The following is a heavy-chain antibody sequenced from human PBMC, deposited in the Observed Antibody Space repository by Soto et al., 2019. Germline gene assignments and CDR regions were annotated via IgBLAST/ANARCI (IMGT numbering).Heavy chain of an antibody. J-gene: IGHJ4*02. Sequence: ASVKVSCKASGYTFTSYGISWVRQAPGQGLEWMGWISAYNGNTNYAQKLQGRVTMTTDTSTSTAYMELRSLRSDDTAVYYCARVGANGVQSLITMVRGVIIYFDYWGQGTLVTVSS. CDR1: GYTFTSYG. D-gene: IGHD3-10*01. CDR3: ARVGANGVQSLITMVRGVIIYFDY. CDR2: ISAYNGNT. V-gene: IGHV1-18*01.